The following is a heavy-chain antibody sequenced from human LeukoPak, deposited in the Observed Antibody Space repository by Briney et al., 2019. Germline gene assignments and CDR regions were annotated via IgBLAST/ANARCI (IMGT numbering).Heavy chain of an antibody. Sequence: GESLKISCRGSGHTFTNYWIGWVRPMPGKGLEWMGIIFPGDSDTRYSPSFLGQVTISADKSISTAYLQWSSLKASDTAMYYCARLPGYCSGASCYFDYWGQGTLVTVSS. V-gene: IGHV5-51*01. CDR1: GHTFTNYW. D-gene: IGHD2-15*01. J-gene: IGHJ4*02. CDR3: ARLPGYCSGASCYFDY. CDR2: IFPGDSDT.